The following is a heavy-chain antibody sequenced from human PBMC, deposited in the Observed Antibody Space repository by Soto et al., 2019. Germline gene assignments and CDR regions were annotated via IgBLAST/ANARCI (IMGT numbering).Heavy chain of an antibody. Sequence: EVQLVESGGGLVQPGGSLRLSCAASGFTFSSYWMSWVRQAPGKGLEWVANIKQDGSEKYYVDSVKGRFTISRDNAKNSQYLQMNSLRGEDTAVYYWARGSYCTNGVCFLDDAFDIWGQGTMVTVSS. CDR3: ARGSYCTNGVCFLDDAFDI. V-gene: IGHV3-7*01. CDR2: IKQDGSEK. CDR1: GFTFSSYW. J-gene: IGHJ3*02. D-gene: IGHD2-8*01.